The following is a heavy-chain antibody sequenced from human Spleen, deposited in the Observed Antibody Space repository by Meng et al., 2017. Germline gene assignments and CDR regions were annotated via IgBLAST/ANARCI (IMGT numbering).Heavy chain of an antibody. CDR3: ARQTKYDFWIIH. J-gene: IGHJ4*02. V-gene: IGHV4-61*01. CDR2: IYYSGST. CDR1: RGSVSSGSYY. D-gene: IGHD3-3*01. Sequence: QGPMQESGPGLVRPSGNLSLTCTGSRGSVSSGSYYWSWIRQPPGKGLEWIGYIYYSGSTNYNPSLKSRVTISVDTSKNQFSLKLSSVTAADTAVYYCARQTKYDFWIIHWGQGTLVTVSS.